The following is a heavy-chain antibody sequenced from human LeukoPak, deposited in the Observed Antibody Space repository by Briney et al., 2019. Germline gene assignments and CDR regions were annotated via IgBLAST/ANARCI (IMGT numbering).Heavy chain of an antibody. CDR1: GFTFSSYA. CDR3: AGSRLSAEYFQF. CDR2: ISGSGGST. J-gene: IGHJ1*01. V-gene: IGHV3-23*01. Sequence: AGGSLRLSCAASGFTFSSYAMSWVRQAPGKGLEWVSAISGSGGSTYYADSVKGRFSISRDNSKNTLYLQMNSLRVEDTAVYYCAGSRLSAEYFQFWGQGTLVAVSS.